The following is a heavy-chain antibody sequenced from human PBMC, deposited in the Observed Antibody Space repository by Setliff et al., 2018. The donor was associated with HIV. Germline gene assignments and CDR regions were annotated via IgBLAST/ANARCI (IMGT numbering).Heavy chain of an antibody. CDR2: LSPSGTT. D-gene: IGHD6-13*01. CDR1: GGSISSYY. V-gene: IGHV4-4*09. J-gene: IGHJ4*02. CDR3: VTSSSWSSRLNF. Sequence: SETLSLTCTVSGGSISSYYWSWIRQPPGKGLEWIGELSPSGTTRSNPSLQSRVTISLDTSNNQFSLKVTSVTAADTAVYYCVTSSSWSSRLNFWGQGMLVTVSS.